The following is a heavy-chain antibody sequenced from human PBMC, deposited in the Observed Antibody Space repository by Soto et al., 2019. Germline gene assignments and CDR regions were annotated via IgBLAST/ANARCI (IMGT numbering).Heavy chain of an antibody. CDR2: IWYDGSNK. J-gene: IGHJ6*02. V-gene: IGHV3-33*01. D-gene: IGHD3-10*01. CDR1: GFTFSSYG. Sequence: QVQLVESGGGVVQPGRSLRLSCAASGFTFSSYGMHWVRQAPGKGLEWVAVIWYDGSNKYYADSVKGRFTISRDNSKNTLYLQMNSLRAEDTAVYYCARDRGRFYGMDVWGQGTTVTVSS. CDR3: ARDRGRFYGMDV.